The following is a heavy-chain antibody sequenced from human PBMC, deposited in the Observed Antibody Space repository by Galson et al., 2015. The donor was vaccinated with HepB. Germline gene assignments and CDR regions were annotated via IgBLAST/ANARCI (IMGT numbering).Heavy chain of an antibody. J-gene: IGHJ4*02. V-gene: IGHV2-5*02. D-gene: IGHD5-12*01. Sequence: PALVKPTQTLTLTCTFSGFSFSTRGVAVGWIRQPPGKALEWLANIFWDDDTRYSPSLKTRLTIIKDTSKNQVVLTITNMAPVDTATYYCAHRYNGYSYFDYWGQGFLVTVSS. CDR3: AHRYNGYSYFDY. CDR2: IFWDDDT. CDR1: GFSFSTRGVA.